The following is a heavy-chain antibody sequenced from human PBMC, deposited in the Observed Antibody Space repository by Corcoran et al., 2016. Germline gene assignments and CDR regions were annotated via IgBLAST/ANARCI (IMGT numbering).Heavy chain of an antibody. D-gene: IGHD2-8*01. CDR1: GETFTSYY. Sequence: QVQLVQSGAEVKKPGASVKVSSKAAGETFTSYYMPWLRPAARQGLEWMGIINPSGGRTSYAQKFQGRVTMTRDTSTSTVYIELSSVRSEDTAVYYCARGCNNNAVDIWGQGTMVTVSS. CDR3: ARGCNNNAVDI. V-gene: IGHV1-46*01. CDR2: INPSGGRT. J-gene: IGHJ3*02.